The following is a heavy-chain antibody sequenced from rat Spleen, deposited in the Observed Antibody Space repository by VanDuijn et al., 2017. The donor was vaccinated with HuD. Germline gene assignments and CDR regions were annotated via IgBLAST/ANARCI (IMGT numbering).Heavy chain of an antibody. V-gene: IGHV2-34*01. D-gene: IGHD1-12*02. Sequence: QVQLKESGPGLVQPSETLSLSCSVSGFSLTKHSVSWVRQPSGKGPEWMGRVWYDGDTAYNSALKSRLSISRDTSKSQVYLKMNSLQTEDTATYYCAREDGGFDYWGQGVMVTVSS. CDR3: AREDGGFDY. CDR2: VWYDGDT. J-gene: IGHJ2*01. CDR1: GFSLTKHS.